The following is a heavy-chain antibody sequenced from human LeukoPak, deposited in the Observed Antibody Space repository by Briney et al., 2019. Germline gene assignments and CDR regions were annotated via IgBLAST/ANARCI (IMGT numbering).Heavy chain of an antibody. J-gene: IGHJ4*02. Sequence: PGGSLRLSCAASGFTFSSYSMNWVRQAPGKGLEWVSSICSSSSYRYYADSVRGRFTISRDNAKNSLYLQMNRLRAEDTAVYYCAGFDYYGSESYYNHFDSWGQGTLVTVSS. V-gene: IGHV3-21*01. CDR2: ICSSSSYR. CDR3: AGFDYYGSESYYNHFDS. CDR1: GFTFSSYS. D-gene: IGHD3-10*01.